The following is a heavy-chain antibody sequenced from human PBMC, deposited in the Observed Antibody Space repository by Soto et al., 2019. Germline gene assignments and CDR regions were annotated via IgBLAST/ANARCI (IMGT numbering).Heavy chain of an antibody. CDR3: ASYTVIAPFQPYAEYFQH. CDR1: GGSISSYY. CDR2: IYYSGST. Sequence: SETLSLTCTVSGGSISSYYWSWIRQPPGKGLEWIGYIYYSGSTNYNPSLKSRVTISVDTSKNQFSLKLSSVTAADTAVYYCASYTVIAPFQPYAEYFQHWGQGTLVTVSS. D-gene: IGHD3-22*01. J-gene: IGHJ1*01. V-gene: IGHV4-59*01.